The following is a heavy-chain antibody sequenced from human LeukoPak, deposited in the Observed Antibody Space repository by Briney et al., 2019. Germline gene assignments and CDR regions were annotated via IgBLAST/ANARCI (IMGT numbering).Heavy chain of an antibody. CDR3: AGRGYSSGSYYFDY. Sequence: SETLSFICTVSGGSISSSSYYWGWIRQPPGKGLEWIGSIYYSGSTNYNPSLKSRVTISADTSKNQFSLKPSSVTAADTAMYYCAGRGYSSGSYYFDYWGQGALVTVAS. D-gene: IGHD6-19*01. CDR2: IYYSGST. CDR1: GGSISSSSYY. V-gene: IGHV4-39*07. J-gene: IGHJ4*02.